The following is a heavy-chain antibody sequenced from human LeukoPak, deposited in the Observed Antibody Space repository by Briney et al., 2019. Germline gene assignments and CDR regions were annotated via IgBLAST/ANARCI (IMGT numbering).Heavy chain of an antibody. J-gene: IGHJ4*02. V-gene: IGHV1-69*13. D-gene: IGHD1-26*01. CDR1: GGTFSSYA. CDR3: ASARDRGVGSYPYYFDY. Sequence: SVKVSCKASGGTFSSYAISWVRQAPGQGLEWMGGIIPIFGTANYAQKFQGRVTITADESTSTAYMELSSLRSEDTAVYYCASARDRGVGSYPYYFDYWGQGTLVTVSS. CDR2: IIPIFGTA.